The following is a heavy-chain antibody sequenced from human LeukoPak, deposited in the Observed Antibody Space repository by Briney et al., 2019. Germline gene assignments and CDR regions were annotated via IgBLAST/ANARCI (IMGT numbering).Heavy chain of an antibody. D-gene: IGHD2-2*03. CDR1: GGSFSGYY. V-gene: IGHV4-34*01. J-gene: IGHJ5*02. CDR3: ARGWVLMLLSLRNNWFDP. Sequence: PSETLSLTCAVYGGSFSGYYWSWIRQPPGKGLEWIGEINHSGSTNYNPSLKSRVTISVDTSKNQFSLKLSSVTAADTAVYYCARGWVLMLLSLRNNWFDPWGQGTLVTVSS. CDR2: INHSGST.